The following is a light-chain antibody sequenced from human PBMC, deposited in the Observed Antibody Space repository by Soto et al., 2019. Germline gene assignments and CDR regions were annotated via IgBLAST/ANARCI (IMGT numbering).Light chain of an antibody. CDR2: DAS. V-gene: IGKV3-11*01. J-gene: IGKJ5*01. CDR3: QQRNNSHIT. CDR1: QSVSSY. Sequence: EIVLTQSAATLSLSPGERATLSCRASQSVSSYLAWYQQKPGQAPRRLIYDASNRATGIPARFSGSGSGTDFTLTTISGVEAADPGDYYCQQRNNSHITFGQGTRLEIK.